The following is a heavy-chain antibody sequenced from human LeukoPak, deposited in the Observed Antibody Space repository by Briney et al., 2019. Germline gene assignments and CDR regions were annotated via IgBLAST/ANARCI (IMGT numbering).Heavy chain of an antibody. CDR1: GFTFSSYG. D-gene: IGHD5/OR15-5a*01. Sequence: GGSLRLSCAASGFTFSSYGMHWVRQAPGKGLEWVAFIRYDGSNKYYADSVKGRFTISRDNSKNTLYLQMNSLRAEDTAVYYCARDRRPQRGVCAFDIWGQGTMVTVSS. J-gene: IGHJ3*02. CDR3: ARDRRPQRGVCAFDI. V-gene: IGHV3-30*02. CDR2: IRYDGSNK.